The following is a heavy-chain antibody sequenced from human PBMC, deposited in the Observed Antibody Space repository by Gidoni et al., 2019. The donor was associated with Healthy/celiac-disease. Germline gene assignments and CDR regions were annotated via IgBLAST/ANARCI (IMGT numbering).Heavy chain of an antibody. D-gene: IGHD6-13*01. CDR3: ARGGSRYSSPIHMDV. V-gene: IGHV4-61*02. CDR2: IYISGST. CDR1: GGSISSGNDS. J-gene: IGHJ6*02. Sequence: QVQLQQSGPGLVKPSQTLSLTCTVSGGSISSGNDSYYWIRQPAGKGREWMGRIYISGSTNYSPTRKSRVTMSIGTSKNQFSLKLTSVTAADTAVYYCARGGSRYSSPIHMDVWGQGTTVTVSS.